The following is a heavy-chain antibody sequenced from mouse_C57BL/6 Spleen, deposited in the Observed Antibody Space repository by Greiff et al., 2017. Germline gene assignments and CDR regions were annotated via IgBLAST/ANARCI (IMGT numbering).Heavy chain of an antibody. V-gene: IGHV1-19*01. D-gene: IGHD1-1*01. CDR3: AREGTTVVAPGFAY. Sequence: VQLKQSGPVLVKPGASVKMSCKASGYTFTDYYMNWVKQSHGKSLEWIGVINPYNGGTSYNQKFKGKATLTVDKSSSTAYMELNSLTSEDSAVYYCAREGTTVVAPGFAYWGQGTLVTVSA. CDR1: GYTFTDYY. J-gene: IGHJ3*01. CDR2: INPYNGGT.